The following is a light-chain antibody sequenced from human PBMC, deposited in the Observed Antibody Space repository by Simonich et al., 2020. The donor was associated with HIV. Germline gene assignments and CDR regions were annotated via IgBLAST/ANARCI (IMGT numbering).Light chain of an antibody. CDR3: QQYNNWPIT. CDR1: QSVSSD. Sequence: EIVMTQSPATLSVSPGARATLSCRASQSVSSDLAWYHQEPGQAPRLLIYGASTRATGIPARFSGSGSGTEFTLTISSLQSEDFAVYYCQQYNNWPITFGQGTRLEIK. J-gene: IGKJ5*01. V-gene: IGKV3-15*01. CDR2: GAS.